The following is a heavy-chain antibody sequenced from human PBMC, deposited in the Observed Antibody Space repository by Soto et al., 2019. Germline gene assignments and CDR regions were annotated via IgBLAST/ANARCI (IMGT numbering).Heavy chain of an antibody. V-gene: IGHV1-2*04. D-gene: IGHD3-9*01. Sequence: QVHLVQSGAEVKKPGASVKVSCTASGYSLSDYYMHWVRQAPGQGLEWMGWTNPNGGDPHYSQKFQGWVTMTRDTSINTDFIELSRLRPADTAVYFCVRGGRYNIFAGYASALDIWGQGTMVIVSS. CDR1: GYSLSDYY. CDR2: TNPNGGDP. CDR3: VRGGRYNIFAGYASALDI. J-gene: IGHJ3*02.